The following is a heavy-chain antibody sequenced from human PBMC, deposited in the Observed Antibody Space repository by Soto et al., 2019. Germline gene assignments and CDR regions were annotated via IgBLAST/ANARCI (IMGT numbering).Heavy chain of an antibody. CDR1: GGSFSGYY. V-gene: IGHV4-34*01. Sequence: SETLSLTCAVYGGSFSGYYWSWIRQPPGKGLEWIGEINHSGSTNYNPSLKSRVTISVDTSKNQFSLKLSSVTAADTAVYYCARVVRVGGSGSYYLRWWFDPWGQGTLVTVSS. CDR3: ARVVRVGGSGSYYLRWWFDP. J-gene: IGHJ5*02. CDR2: INHSGST. D-gene: IGHD3-10*01.